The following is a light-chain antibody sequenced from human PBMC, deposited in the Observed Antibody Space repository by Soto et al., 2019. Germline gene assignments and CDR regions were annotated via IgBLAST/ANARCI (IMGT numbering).Light chain of an antibody. J-gene: IGKJ2*01. CDR1: QSIQSAY. Sequence: EIVLTQSPGTLSLSPGERATLSCRASQSIQSAYLAWYQQKLGQAPRLLIYGASSRATGIPDRFSGSGSGVDFTLTIRRLEPEDFAVYYCQHYSASPMYTFGQGTKLEI. V-gene: IGKV3-20*01. CDR2: GAS. CDR3: QHYSASPMYT.